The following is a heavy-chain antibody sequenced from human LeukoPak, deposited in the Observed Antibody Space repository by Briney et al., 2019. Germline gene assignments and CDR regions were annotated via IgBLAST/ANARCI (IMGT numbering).Heavy chain of an antibody. D-gene: IGHD6-13*01. CDR2: IYYSGST. J-gene: IGHJ4*02. CDR1: GGSISSSSYY. Sequence: SETLSLTCTVSGGSISSSSYYWGWIRQHPGKGLEWIGYIYYSGSTYYNPSLKSRVTISVDTSKNQFSLKLSSVTAADTAVYYCARATSSSWTGYYFDYWGQGTLVTVSS. CDR3: ARATSSSWTGYYFDY. V-gene: IGHV4-31*03.